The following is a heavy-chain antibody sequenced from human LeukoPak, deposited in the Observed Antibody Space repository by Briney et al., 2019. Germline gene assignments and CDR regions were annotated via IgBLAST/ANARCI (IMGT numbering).Heavy chain of an antibody. CDR1: GGSISSSSYY. CDR2: IYYSGST. D-gene: IGHD2-15*01. V-gene: IGHV4-39*01. Sequence: SETLSLTCTVSGGSISSSSYYWGWIRQPPGKGLEWIGSIYYSGSTYYNPSLKSRVTISVDTSKNQFSLKLSSVTAADTAVYYCARGYCSGGPCVGDDFWGQGTMVTVSS. CDR3: ARGYCSGGPCVGDDF. J-gene: IGHJ3*01.